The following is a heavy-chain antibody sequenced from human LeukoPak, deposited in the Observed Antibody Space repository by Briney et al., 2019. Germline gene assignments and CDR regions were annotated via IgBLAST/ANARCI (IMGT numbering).Heavy chain of an antibody. CDR2: ISYDGSNK. CDR1: GFTFSSYA. D-gene: IGHD2-2*01. CDR3: AREKGLLSANDAFDI. J-gene: IGHJ3*02. Sequence: PGRSLRLSCAASGFTFSSYAMHWVRQAPGKGLEWVAVISYDGSNKYYADSVKGRFTISRDNAKNSLYLQMNSLRAEDTAVYYCAREKGLLSANDAFDIWGQGTMVTVSS. V-gene: IGHV3-30*04.